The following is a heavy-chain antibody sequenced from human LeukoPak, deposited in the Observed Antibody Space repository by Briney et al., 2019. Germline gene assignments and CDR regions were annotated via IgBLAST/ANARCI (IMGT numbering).Heavy chain of an antibody. CDR1: GGSISSYY. CDR3: ARGSRQINTEGVFDY. J-gene: IGHJ4*02. CDR2: IYYSGST. V-gene: IGHV4-59*01. Sequence: SETLSLTCTVSGGSISSYYWSWLRQPPGKGLEWIGYIYYSGSTNYNPSLKSRVTIPVDTSKNQFSLKLSSVTAADTAVYYCARGSRQINTEGVFDYWGQGTLVTVSS. D-gene: IGHD3-16*01.